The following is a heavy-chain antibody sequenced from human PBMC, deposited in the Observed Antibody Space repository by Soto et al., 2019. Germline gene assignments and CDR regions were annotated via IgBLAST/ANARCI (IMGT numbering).Heavy chain of an antibody. CDR3: ARGLEMATIGDGY. Sequence: QVQLVQSGAEVKKPGASVKVSCKASGYTFTSYYMHWVRQAPGQGLEWMGIINPSGGSTSYAQKLQGRVTMTRDKSPSTVYMELSSVRAEDTAGYYCARGLEMATIGDGYWGQGTLVTVSS. V-gene: IGHV1-46*01. CDR2: INPSGGST. D-gene: IGHD5-12*01. CDR1: GYTFTSYY. J-gene: IGHJ4*02.